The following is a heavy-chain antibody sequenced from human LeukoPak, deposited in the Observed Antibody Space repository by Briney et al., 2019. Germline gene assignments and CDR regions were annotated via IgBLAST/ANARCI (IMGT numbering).Heavy chain of an antibody. CDR3: ARDHSSGWYVFDY. V-gene: IGHV4-30-4*01. Sequence: SETLSLTCTVSGGSISSGDYYWSWIRQPPGKGLEWIGYIYYSGSTYYNPSLKSRVTISVDTSKSQFSLKLSSVTAADTAVYYCARDHSSGWYVFDYWGQGTLVTVSS. CDR2: IYYSGST. D-gene: IGHD6-19*01. CDR1: GGSISSGDYY. J-gene: IGHJ4*02.